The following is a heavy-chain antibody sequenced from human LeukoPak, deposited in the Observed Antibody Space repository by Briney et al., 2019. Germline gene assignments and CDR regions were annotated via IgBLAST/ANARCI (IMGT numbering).Heavy chain of an antibody. CDR2: INHSGST. J-gene: IGHJ5*02. CDR1: GGSFSGYY. V-gene: IGHV4-34*01. Sequence: SETLSLTCAVYGGSFSGYYWSWIRQPPGKGLEWIGEINHSGSTNYNPSLKSRVTISVDTSKNQFSLKLSSVTAADTAVYYCARDNSLGWFGETNWFDPWGQGTLVTVSS. CDR3: ARDNSLGWFGETNWFDP. D-gene: IGHD3-10*01.